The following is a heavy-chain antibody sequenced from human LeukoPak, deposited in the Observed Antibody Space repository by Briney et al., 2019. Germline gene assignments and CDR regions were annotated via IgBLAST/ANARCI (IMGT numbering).Heavy chain of an antibody. J-gene: IGHJ4*02. CDR3: VSFYETY. Sequence: GGSLRLSCAASGFTFGDTWMNWVRQVPGQGLEWVANIKQDGSEKFYVASVKGRFTISRDNGKSSLYLQMNNLRAEDTAVYYCVSFYETYWGRGTLVTVSS. V-gene: IGHV3-7*01. CDR1: GFTFGDTW. CDR2: IKQDGSEK. D-gene: IGHD2-2*01.